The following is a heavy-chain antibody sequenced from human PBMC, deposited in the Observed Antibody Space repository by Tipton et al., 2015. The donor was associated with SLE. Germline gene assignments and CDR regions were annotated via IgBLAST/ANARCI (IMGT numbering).Heavy chain of an antibody. CDR1: GYSITSGYY. CDR2: IYYSGTT. Sequence: LRLSCSVSGYSITSGYYWGWIRQSPGKGLEWIGSIYYSGTTNYNPSLKSRVTISVDTSKNQFSLKLSSVTAADTAVYYCARHGGGSGAFDIWGQGTMVSVSS. V-gene: IGHV4-38-2*02. D-gene: IGHD3-16*01. J-gene: IGHJ3*02. CDR3: ARHGGGSGAFDI.